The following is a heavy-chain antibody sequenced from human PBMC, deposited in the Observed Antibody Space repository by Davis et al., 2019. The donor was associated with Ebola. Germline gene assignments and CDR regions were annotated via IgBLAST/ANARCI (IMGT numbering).Heavy chain of an antibody. D-gene: IGHD4-11*01. V-gene: IGHV3-15*01. CDR1: GFTFSNAW. J-gene: IGHJ3*02. Sequence: PGGSLRLSCAASGFTFSNAWMSWVRQSPGKGLEWVGRIKSITDGGTTDYAAPVKGRFAISRDDSKNTLYLQMNSLKTEDTAVYYCTTQGVTTTTKGVFDIWGQGTMVTVSS. CDR3: TTQGVTTTTKGVFDI. CDR2: IKSITDGGTT.